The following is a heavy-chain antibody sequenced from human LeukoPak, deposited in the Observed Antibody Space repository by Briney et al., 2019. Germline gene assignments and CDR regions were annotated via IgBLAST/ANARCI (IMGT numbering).Heavy chain of an antibody. J-gene: IGHJ4*02. D-gene: IGHD1-26*01. V-gene: IGHV3-23*01. CDR3: AKVLSGSQDY. CDR1: GFTFRNYA. Sequence: GGSLRLSCAASGFTFRNYAMSWVRQAPGKGLEWVSAIDTSGDNTYYADSVKGRFTISRDNSRNTLFLQMNSLRAEDTAVYYCAKVLSGSQDYWGQGTLVTVSS. CDR2: IDTSGDNT.